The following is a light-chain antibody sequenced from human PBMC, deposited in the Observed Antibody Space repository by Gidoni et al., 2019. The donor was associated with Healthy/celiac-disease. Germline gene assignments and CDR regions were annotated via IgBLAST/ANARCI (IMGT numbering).Light chain of an antibody. CDR3: QQYDNLPIT. J-gene: IGKJ5*01. CDR2: DAS. V-gene: IGKV1-33*01. CDR1: QDISNY. Sequence: DIQMTQSPSPLSAAVGDRVTITCQASQDISNYLNWYQQKPGKAPKLLIYDASNLETGAPSRFSGSGSGTDFTFTISSLQPEDIATYYCQQYDNLPITFXQXTRLEIK.